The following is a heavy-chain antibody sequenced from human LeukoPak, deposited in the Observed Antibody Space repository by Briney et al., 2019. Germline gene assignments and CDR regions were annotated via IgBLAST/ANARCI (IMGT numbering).Heavy chain of an antibody. CDR2: IWSDATNE. CDR1: RFTFSHFG. V-gene: IGHV3-33*06. D-gene: IGHD4-11*01. J-gene: IGHJ4*02. Sequence: GGSLTLSCVASRFTFSHFGVHWVRQAPGKGLEWVAVIWSDATNEYYADSVKGRFTISRDNSRNTVFLQMNNLRVEDTAVYFCAKDAQRGFDYSNSLESWGQGTLVTVSS. CDR3: AKDAQRGFDYSNSLES.